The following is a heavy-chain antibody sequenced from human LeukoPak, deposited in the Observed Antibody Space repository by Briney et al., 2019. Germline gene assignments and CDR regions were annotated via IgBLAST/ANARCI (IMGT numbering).Heavy chain of an antibody. CDR1: GGSFSGYY. CDR2: IYHSGST. J-gene: IGHJ5*02. D-gene: IGHD3-3*01. V-gene: IGHV4-34*01. CDR3: ARVDRTYYDFWSGYPQHNWFDP. Sequence: SETLSLTCAVYGGSFSGYYWSWIRQPPGKGLEWIGYIYHSGSTYYNPSLKSRVTISVDRSKNQFSLKLSSVTAADTAVYYCARVDRTYYDFWSGYPQHNWFDPWGQGTLVTVSS.